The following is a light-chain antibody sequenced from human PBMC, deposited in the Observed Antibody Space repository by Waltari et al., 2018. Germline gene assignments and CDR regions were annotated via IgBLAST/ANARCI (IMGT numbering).Light chain of an antibody. Sequence: QTVVTQEPSFSVSPGGTVTLTCGLSSGSVSARHYPSWYQQTPGQAPRMPIYSANPRSSGVPDRFSGSILGNKAALTITGAQADDECDYYCVLYMGSGIWVFGGGTKLTVL. CDR1: SGSVSARHY. CDR2: SAN. V-gene: IGLV8-61*01. J-gene: IGLJ3*02. CDR3: VLYMGSGIWV.